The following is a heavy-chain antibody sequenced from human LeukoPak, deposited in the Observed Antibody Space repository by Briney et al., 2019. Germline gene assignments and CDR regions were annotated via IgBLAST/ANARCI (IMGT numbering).Heavy chain of an antibody. CDR1: GGSFSRYF. Sequence: SETLSLTCTVSGGSFSRYFWTWIRQTPGKGLEWIGYIDHSGSTNYSPSLQSRVTISIDTSKNQFSLKLNSVTAADTAVYYCARDGGGNYYHYFDYWGQGTLVTVSS. CDR3: ARDGGGNYYHYFDY. D-gene: IGHD1-26*01. J-gene: IGHJ4*02. V-gene: IGHV4-59*01. CDR2: IDHSGST.